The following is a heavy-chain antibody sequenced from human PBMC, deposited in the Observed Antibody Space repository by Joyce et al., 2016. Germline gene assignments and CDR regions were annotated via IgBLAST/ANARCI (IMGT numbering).Heavy chain of an antibody. Sequence: QVQLVQSGAEVKKPGASMKVSCKASGFTFTDYYMHWFRQAPGQGLDWMGINNPSAGTTRHAQKFQGRLTMSSDTSTKTLYMELRSLRPEDTAFYYCARDLPYYYDNSGYPIGYFDLWGRGTLVTVSS. CDR3: ARDLPYYYDNSGYPIGYFDL. CDR2: NNPSAGTT. J-gene: IGHJ2*01. D-gene: IGHD3-22*01. V-gene: IGHV1-46*01. CDR1: GFTFTDYY.